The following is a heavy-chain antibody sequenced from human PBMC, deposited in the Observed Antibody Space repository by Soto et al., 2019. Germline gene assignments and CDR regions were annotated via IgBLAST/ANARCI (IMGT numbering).Heavy chain of an antibody. CDR1: GGSFSGYY. Sequence: QVQLQQWGAGLLKPSETLSLTCAVYGGSFSGYYWSWIRQPPGKGLEWIGEINHSGSTNYNPSLKSRGTISVATSKNQFSLKLSSVTAADTAVYYCARGGAHMFRGGYYYMDVWGKGTTVTVSS. V-gene: IGHV4-34*01. CDR2: INHSGST. CDR3: ARGGAHMFRGGYYYMDV. J-gene: IGHJ6*03. D-gene: IGHD3-10*01.